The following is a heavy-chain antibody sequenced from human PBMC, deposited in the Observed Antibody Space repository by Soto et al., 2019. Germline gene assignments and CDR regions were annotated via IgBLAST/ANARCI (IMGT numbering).Heavy chain of an antibody. CDR2: MNPNSGNT. CDR3: ARAIYDILTGYYLMDV. Sequence: ASVKVPCKASGYTFTSYDINWVRQATGQGLEWMGWMNPNSGNTGYAQKFQGRVTMTRNTSISTAYMELSSLRSEDTAVYYCARAIYDILTGYYLMDVWGKGTTVTVSS. V-gene: IGHV1-8*01. J-gene: IGHJ6*04. D-gene: IGHD3-9*01. CDR1: GYTFTSYD.